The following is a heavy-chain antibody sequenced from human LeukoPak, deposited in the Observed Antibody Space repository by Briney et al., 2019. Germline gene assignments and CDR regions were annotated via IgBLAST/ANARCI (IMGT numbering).Heavy chain of an antibody. J-gene: IGHJ4*02. Sequence: ASVKVSCKASGYTFTSYGISWVRQAPGQGLEWMGWISAYNGNTNYAQKLQGRVTMTTDTSTSTAYMELRSLRSDDTAVYYCATDGSGSYYNIHMRQLDYWGQGTLVTVSS. CDR2: ISAYNGNT. CDR1: GYTFTSYG. V-gene: IGHV1-18*01. CDR3: ATDGSGSYYNIHMRQLDY. D-gene: IGHD3-10*01.